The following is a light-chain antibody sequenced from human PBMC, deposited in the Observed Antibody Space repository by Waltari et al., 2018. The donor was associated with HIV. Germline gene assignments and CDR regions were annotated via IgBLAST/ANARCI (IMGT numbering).Light chain of an antibody. Sequence: EILMTQSPATLPLSPGERATLSCRASQSVNSNLAWYKQKPGQTPRLLIYGTSTRATDIPARFSGSGSGTEFTLTISSLQSEDFAVYYCHHYNNWRETFGQGTKVEIK. CDR3: HHYNNWRET. V-gene: IGKV3-15*01. CDR1: QSVNSN. CDR2: GTS. J-gene: IGKJ1*01.